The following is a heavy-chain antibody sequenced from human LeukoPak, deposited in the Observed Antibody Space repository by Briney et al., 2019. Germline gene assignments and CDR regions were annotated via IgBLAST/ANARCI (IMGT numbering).Heavy chain of an antibody. D-gene: IGHD2-15*01. CDR2: IKSKTDGGTT. V-gene: IGHV3-15*01. CDR1: GFTFSNAW. Sequence: GSLRLSCAASGFTFSNAWMSWVRQAPGKGLEWVGRIKSKTDGGTTDYAAPVKGRFTISRDDSKSTLYLQMNSLKTEDTAVYYCTTEEAAATYFDYWGQGTLVTVSS. CDR3: TTEEAAATYFDY. J-gene: IGHJ4*02.